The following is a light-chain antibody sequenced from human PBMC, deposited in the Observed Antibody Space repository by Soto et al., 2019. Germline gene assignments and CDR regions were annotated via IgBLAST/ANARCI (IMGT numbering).Light chain of an antibody. V-gene: IGLV1-40*01. CDR3: QSHDSSLSGSI. Sequence: QPVLTQTPSVSGAPGQRVTISCTGSSSNIGAGYDVNWYQQLPGTAPKLLIYGNINRPSGVPDRFSGSKSGTSASLAISGLQAEDEADYYCQSHDSSLSGSIFGGGTQLTVL. CDR1: SSNIGAGYD. CDR2: GNI. J-gene: IGLJ2*01.